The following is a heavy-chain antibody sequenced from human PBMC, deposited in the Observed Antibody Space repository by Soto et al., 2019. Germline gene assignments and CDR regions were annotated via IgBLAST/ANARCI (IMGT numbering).Heavy chain of an antibody. V-gene: IGHV6-1*01. Sequence: PSQTLSLTCAISGDSVSSNSAAWNWIRQSPSRGLEWLGRTYYRSKWYNDYAVSVKSRITINPDTSKNQFSLQLNSVTPEDTAVYYCARDGGTDFWGKYSWFDPWGRGTLVTVCS. CDR3: ARDGGTDFWGKYSWFDP. CDR2: TYYRSKWYN. CDR1: GDSVSSNSAA. J-gene: IGHJ5*02. D-gene: IGHD3-3*01.